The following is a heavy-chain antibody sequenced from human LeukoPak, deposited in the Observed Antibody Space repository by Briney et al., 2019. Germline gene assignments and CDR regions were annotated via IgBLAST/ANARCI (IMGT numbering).Heavy chain of an antibody. V-gene: IGHV3-21*06. D-gene: IGHD2-2*01. Sequence: PGGSLRLSCAASGFTFSSYNMKWVRQAPGKGLEWVSFISTTSNYIYYADSVKGRFTISRDNAKSSLYLQMNSLRGEDAALYYCAREGVCSTTSCDGGIDYWGQGTLVTVSS. CDR1: GFTFSSYN. CDR3: AREGVCSTTSCDGGIDY. CDR2: ISTTSNYI. J-gene: IGHJ4*02.